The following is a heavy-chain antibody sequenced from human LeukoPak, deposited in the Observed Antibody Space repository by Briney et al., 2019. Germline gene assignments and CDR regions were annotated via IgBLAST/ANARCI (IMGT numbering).Heavy chain of an antibody. V-gene: IGHV3-66*04. D-gene: IGHD3-16*01. Sequence: PGGSLRLSCAASGFTVSSNYMSWVRQAPGKGLEWVSIIYSGGSTYYADSVKGRFTISRDNSKNTLYLQMNSLRAEDTAVYYCAGPKGDKFWHPMDVWGKGATVTVSS. CDR2: IYSGGST. CDR3: AGPKGDKFWHPMDV. J-gene: IGHJ6*03. CDR1: GFTVSSNY.